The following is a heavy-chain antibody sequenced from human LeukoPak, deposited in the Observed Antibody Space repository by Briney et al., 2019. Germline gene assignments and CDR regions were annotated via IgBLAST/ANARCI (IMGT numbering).Heavy chain of an antibody. CDR1: GFTFSNAW. V-gene: IGHV3-15*01. CDR2: VKRKTDGGTT. Sequence: GGSLRLSWAAAGFTFSNAWMSWVSQAPGKGLEWVGRVKRKTDGGTTDYAAPVKGRFTISRDDSKNTLYLQMNSLKTEDTAVYYCTTEPYPGSPVYNWFDPWGQGTLVTVSS. J-gene: IGHJ5*02. CDR3: TTEPYPGSPVYNWFDP. D-gene: IGHD3-10*01.